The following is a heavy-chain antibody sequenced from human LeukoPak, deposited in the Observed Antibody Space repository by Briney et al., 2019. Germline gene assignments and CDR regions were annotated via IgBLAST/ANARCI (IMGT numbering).Heavy chain of an antibody. Sequence: ASVTVSCKASGYTFTSYGISWVRQAPGQGLEWMGWISAYNGNTNYAQKLQGRVTMTTDTSTSTAYMELRSLRSDDTAVYYCARDPSGTRYCSGGSCYAGPDYYYYYGMDVWGQGTTVTVSS. CDR1: GYTFTSYG. CDR3: ARDPSGTRYCSGGSCYAGPDYYYYYGMDV. V-gene: IGHV1-18*01. J-gene: IGHJ6*02. D-gene: IGHD2-15*01. CDR2: ISAYNGNT.